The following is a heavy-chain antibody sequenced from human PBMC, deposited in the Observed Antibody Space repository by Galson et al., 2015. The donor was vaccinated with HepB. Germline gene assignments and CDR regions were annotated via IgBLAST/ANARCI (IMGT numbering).Heavy chain of an antibody. D-gene: IGHD3-3*01. CDR1: GLTFSNYA. Sequence: SLRLSCAASGLTFSNYAMNWVRQAPGKGLEWVSAMSSSGRSTYYADYVKGRVTITRDTSKNTLYMQMNNLRAEDTAIYYCAKAPGQPHDFWSGSSMDVWGQGTTVTVSS. CDR2: MSSSGRST. V-gene: IGHV3-23*01. J-gene: IGHJ6*02. CDR3: AKAPGQPHDFWSGSSMDV.